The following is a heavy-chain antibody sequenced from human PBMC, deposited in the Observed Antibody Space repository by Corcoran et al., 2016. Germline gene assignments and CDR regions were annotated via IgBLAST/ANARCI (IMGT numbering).Heavy chain of an antibody. V-gene: IGHV1-3*01. CDR2: INAGNGNT. J-gene: IGHJ3*02. CDR1: GYTFTSYA. D-gene: IGHD3-22*01. CDR3: ARSKGTMIVVVTFFI. Sequence: QVQLVQSGAEVKKPGASVKVSCKASGYTFTSYAMHWVRQAPGQRLEWMGWINAGNGNTKYSQKFQGRVTITRDTSASTAYMELSSLRSEDTAVYYCARSKGTMIVVVTFFICGQGTIVTVSS.